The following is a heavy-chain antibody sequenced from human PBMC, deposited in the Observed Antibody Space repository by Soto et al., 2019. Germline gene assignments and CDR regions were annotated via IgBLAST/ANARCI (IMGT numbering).Heavy chain of an antibody. CDR3: ACRRGGSSPGGNFVY. D-gene: IGHD2-15*01. V-gene: IGHV2-5*01. Sequence: QIALKESGPTLVKPAQTLTLTCTFSGFSFSTTGAGVGWIRQPPGKALEWLALIFWNDAKRYSPSLRSRLTIIKDTSKNQVVLTMTNVDPVDTATYYCACRRGGSSPGGNFVYRGQGTPVTVYS. CDR1: GFSFSTTGAG. J-gene: IGHJ4*02. CDR2: IFWNDAK.